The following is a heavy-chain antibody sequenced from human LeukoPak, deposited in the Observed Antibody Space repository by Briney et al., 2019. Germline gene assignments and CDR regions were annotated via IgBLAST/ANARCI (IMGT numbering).Heavy chain of an antibody. Sequence: SETLSLTCTVSGASISSGGYDWGWIRQPAGKGLGWIVRIYTSGSTNYNPSLKSRLSISAKTFQNPFSLMLSSMTPPPPAVSYCARRNWGPRHAFDIWGQGTMVTVSA. V-gene: IGHV4-61*02. CDR2: IYTSGST. CDR1: GASISSGGYD. D-gene: IGHD7-27*01. J-gene: IGHJ3*02. CDR3: ARRNWGPRHAFDI.